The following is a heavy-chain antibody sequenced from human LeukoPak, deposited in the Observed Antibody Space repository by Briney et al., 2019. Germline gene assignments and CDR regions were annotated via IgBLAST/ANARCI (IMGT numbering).Heavy chain of an antibody. CDR1: GGSISSSNW. Sequence: PSETLSLTCAVSGGSISSSNWWSWVRQPPEKGLEWIGEIYHSGNTNYNPSLKSRVTISINKSKNQFSLSLSSVTTADTAMYYCARGLTSMPPGGYWGQGTLVTVSS. D-gene: IGHD2/OR15-2a*01. CDR2: IYHSGNT. V-gene: IGHV4-4*02. CDR3: ARGLTSMPPGGY. J-gene: IGHJ4*02.